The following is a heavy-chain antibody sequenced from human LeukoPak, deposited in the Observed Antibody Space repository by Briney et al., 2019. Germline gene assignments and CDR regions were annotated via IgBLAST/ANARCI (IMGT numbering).Heavy chain of an antibody. CDR3: ARSYYDSSGYYSFDY. Sequence: ASVKVSCKASGYTFTSYAMHWVRQAPGQRLEWMGWINAGNGNTKYSQKFQGRVSITRDTSASTAYMELSSLRSEDTAVYYCARSYYDSSGYYSFDYWGQGILVTVSS. D-gene: IGHD3-22*01. CDR2: INAGNGNT. V-gene: IGHV1-3*01. CDR1: GYTFTSYA. J-gene: IGHJ4*02.